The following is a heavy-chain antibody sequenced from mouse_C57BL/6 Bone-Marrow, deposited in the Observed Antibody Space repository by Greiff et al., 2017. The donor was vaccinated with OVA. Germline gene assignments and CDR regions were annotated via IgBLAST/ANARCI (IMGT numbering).Heavy chain of an antibody. J-gene: IGHJ3*01. CDR1: GYSFTGYY. V-gene: IGHV1-42*01. CDR2: INPSTGGT. CDR3: ARDYSNFAWFAY. D-gene: IGHD2-5*01. Sequence: EVQLHQSGPELVKPGASVKISCKASGYSFTGYYMNWVKQSPEKSLEWIGEINPSTGGTTYNPKFKAKATLTVDKSSSTAYMQLKSLTSEDAAVYYCARDYSNFAWFAYWGQGTLVTVSA.